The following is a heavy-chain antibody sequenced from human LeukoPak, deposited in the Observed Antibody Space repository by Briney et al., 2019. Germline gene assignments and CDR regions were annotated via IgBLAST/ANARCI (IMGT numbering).Heavy chain of an antibody. CDR1: GFTFSSYA. D-gene: IGHD2-2*01. CDR3: ARDEYQLLWDGPYGMDV. V-gene: IGHV3-23*01. Sequence: PGGSLRLSCAASGFTFSSYAMSWVRQAPGKGLEWVSAISGSGGSTYYADSVKGRFTISRDNSKNTLYLQMNSLRAEDTAVYYCARDEYQLLWDGPYGMDVWGQGTTVTVSS. J-gene: IGHJ6*02. CDR2: ISGSGGST.